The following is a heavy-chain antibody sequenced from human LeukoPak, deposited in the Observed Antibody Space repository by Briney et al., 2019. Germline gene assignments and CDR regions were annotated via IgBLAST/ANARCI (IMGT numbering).Heavy chain of an antibody. Sequence: PGGSLRLSCAASGFTFTSYNMNWVRQAPGKGLEWVSSITSSSSYIYYADSVKGRFTISRDNAKNSLYLQMDSLRVEDTAVYYCARGHIVATSYFDYWGQGTLVTVSS. CDR3: ARGHIVATSYFDY. CDR1: GFTFTSYN. D-gene: IGHD5-12*01. J-gene: IGHJ4*02. V-gene: IGHV3-21*06. CDR2: ITSSSSYI.